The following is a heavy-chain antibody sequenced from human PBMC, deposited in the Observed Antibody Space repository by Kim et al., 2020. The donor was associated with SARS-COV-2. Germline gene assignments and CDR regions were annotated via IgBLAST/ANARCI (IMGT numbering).Heavy chain of an antibody. V-gene: IGHV3-20*01. D-gene: IGHD6-13*01. CDR2: INWNGGST. CDR1: GFTFDDYG. Sequence: GGSLRLSCAASGFTFDDYGMSWVRQAPGKGLEWVSGINWNGGSTGYADSVKGRFTISRDNAKNSLYLQMNSLRAEDTALYHCARRGFRYSSSWYEYWFDPWGQGTLVTVSS. CDR3: ARRGFRYSSSWYEYWFDP. J-gene: IGHJ5*02.